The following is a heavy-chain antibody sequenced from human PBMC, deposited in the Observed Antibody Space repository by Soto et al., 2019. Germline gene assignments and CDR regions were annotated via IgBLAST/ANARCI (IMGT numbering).Heavy chain of an antibody. CDR2: IYYSGST. CDR3: RLMWLRDDAFDI. V-gene: IGHV4-39*01. Sequence: QLQLQESGPGLVKPSETLSLTCTVSGGSISSSSYYWGWIRQPPGKGLEWIGSIYYSGSTYYNPSLKSRVTISVDTSKNQFSLKLSSVTAADTAVYYCRLMWLRDDAFDIWGQGTMVTVSS. CDR1: GGSISSSSYY. J-gene: IGHJ3*02. D-gene: IGHD5-12*01.